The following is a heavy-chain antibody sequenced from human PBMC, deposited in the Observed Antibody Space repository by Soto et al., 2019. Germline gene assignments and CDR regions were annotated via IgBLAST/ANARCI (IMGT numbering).Heavy chain of an antibody. J-gene: IGHJ4*02. Sequence: GASVKVSCKASGYTFTSYYMHWVRQAPGQGLEWMGRLNPSGGSTSYAQKFQGRVTMTRDTSTSTVYMELSSLRSEDTAVYYCAREPRHVGGRHYFDYWGQGTLVTVSS. CDR1: GYTFTSYY. CDR2: LNPSGGST. D-gene: IGHD2-15*01. CDR3: AREPRHVGGRHYFDY. V-gene: IGHV1-46*01.